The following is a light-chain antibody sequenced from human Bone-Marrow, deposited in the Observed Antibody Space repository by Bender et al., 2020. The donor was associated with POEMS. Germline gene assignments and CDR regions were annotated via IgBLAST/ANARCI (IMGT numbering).Light chain of an antibody. Sequence: SYELTQPPSVSVSPGQTARITCSGDTLAKKYAYWYQQKSGQAPVLVIYEDKKRPSGIPERFSGSRSGTMATLTISGAQVDDEGDYYCYSTDSSGSQRIFGGGTKLTVL. CDR1: TLAKKY. J-gene: IGLJ2*01. V-gene: IGLV3-10*01. CDR2: EDK. CDR3: YSTDSSGSQRI.